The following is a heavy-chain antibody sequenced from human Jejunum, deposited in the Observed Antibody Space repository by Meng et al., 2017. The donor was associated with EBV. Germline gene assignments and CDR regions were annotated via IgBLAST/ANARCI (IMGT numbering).Heavy chain of an antibody. J-gene: IGHJ4*02. CDR1: SDSISNSNG. V-gene: IGHV4-4*02. CDR2: VYHSGST. Sequence: QVQLQESGPGLVKPSGTLSPTCTVSSDSISNSNGWSWVRQPPGKGLEWIGEVYHSGSTYYNPSLESRVTISIDTSKSQFSLSLNSVTAADTAVYYCARASLERLLEYWGQGTLVTVSS. D-gene: IGHD1-1*01. CDR3: ARASLERLLEY.